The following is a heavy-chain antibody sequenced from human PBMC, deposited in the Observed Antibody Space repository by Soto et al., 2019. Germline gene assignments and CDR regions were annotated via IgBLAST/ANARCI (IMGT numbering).Heavy chain of an antibody. CDR1: GYTFTSYG. D-gene: IGHD3-3*01. Sequence: SVKVSCKASGYTFTSYGISWVRQPPGQGLEWMGWISAYNGNTNYAQKLQGRVTMTTDTSTSTAYMELRNLRSDDKDVYYCERVATRVTIFGVVTATRHYYGMDVWGQGTTVTVSS. J-gene: IGHJ6*02. CDR3: ERVATRVTIFGVVTATRHYYGMDV. CDR2: ISAYNGNT. V-gene: IGHV1-18*01.